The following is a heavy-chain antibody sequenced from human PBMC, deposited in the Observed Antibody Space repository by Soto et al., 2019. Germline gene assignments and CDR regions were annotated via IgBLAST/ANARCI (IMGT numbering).Heavy chain of an antibody. CDR3: ARQQWLVLNAFDI. J-gene: IGHJ3*02. CDR1: GGTIGSYD. Sequence: SEILSLTYTVAGGTIGSYDWRWIRQPPGKGLEWIGYIYYSGSTNYNPSLKSRVTISVDTSKNQFSLKLSSVTAADTAVYYCARQQWLVLNAFDIWGQGTMVTVSS. D-gene: IGHD6-19*01. V-gene: IGHV4-59*01. CDR2: IYYSGST.